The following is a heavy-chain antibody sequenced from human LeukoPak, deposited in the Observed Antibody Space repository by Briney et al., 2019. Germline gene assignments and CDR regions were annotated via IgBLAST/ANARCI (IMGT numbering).Heavy chain of an antibody. CDR3: ARLGIITAAGSNDY. CDR2: ISYSGDTI. J-gene: IGHJ4*02. V-gene: IGHV3-11*01. Sequence: PGGSLRLSCAASGFTFSSYSMSWVRQAPGKGLEWVSYISYSGDTIYYADSVKGRFTVSRDNAKNLLYLQMNSLRAEDTAVYYCARLGIITAAGSNDYWGQGTLVTVSS. D-gene: IGHD6-13*01. CDR1: GFTFSSYS.